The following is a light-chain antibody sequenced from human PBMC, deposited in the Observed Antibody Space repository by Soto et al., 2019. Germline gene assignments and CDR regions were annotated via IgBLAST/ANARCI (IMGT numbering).Light chain of an antibody. V-gene: IGKV3-15*01. CDR3: QQYKNWPPEYT. CDR1: QSVNSR. J-gene: IGKJ2*01. CDR2: DAS. Sequence: EIVMTQSPATLSVSPGERVTLFCRASQSVNSRLAWYQQKPAQAPRLLIYDASTRATGIPARFSGSGSGTDFTRTLSSLQAEEFAVYYCQQYKNWPPEYTFGQGTKLEIK.